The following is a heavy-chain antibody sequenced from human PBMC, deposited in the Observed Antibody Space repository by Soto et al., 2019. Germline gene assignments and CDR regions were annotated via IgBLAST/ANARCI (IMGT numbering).Heavy chain of an antibody. CDR2: ISASGDKT. CDR3: AKDRSLWYFNL. J-gene: IGHJ2*01. Sequence: EVQLLESGGDLVQPGGSLRLSCGASGLIFSNYGMSWVRQAPGKGLEWVSAISASGDKTYYADSVKGRFTISRDNSKDTFYLQMNSLRGDDTAIYYCAKDRSLWYFNLWGRGTLVTVSS. V-gene: IGHV3-23*01. CDR1: GLIFSNYG.